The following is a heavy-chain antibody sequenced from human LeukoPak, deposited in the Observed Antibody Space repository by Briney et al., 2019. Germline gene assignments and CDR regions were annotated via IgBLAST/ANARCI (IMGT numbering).Heavy chain of an antibody. CDR2: ISPYSCGT. V-gene: IGHV1-2*02. CDR1: GNTFTWYY. D-gene: IGHD6-13*01. J-gene: IGHJ4*02. CDR3: ARGDSSSWHLDY. Sequence: SVKVSCKSSGNTFTWYYIHWVRQAPGQGLEWMGWISPYSCGTNYAQKFQGRVTMTRDTSITTAYMEVDRLTSDDTAVYYCARGDSSSWHLDYWGQGSLVTVSS.